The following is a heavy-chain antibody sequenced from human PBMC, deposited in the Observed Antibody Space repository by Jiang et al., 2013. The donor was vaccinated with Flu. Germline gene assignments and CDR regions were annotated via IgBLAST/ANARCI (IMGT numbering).Heavy chain of an antibody. Sequence: EWVSAISGSGGSTYYADSVKGRFTISRDNSKNTLYLQMNSLRAEDTAVYYCARDFFRAAAGRTYDYWGQGTLVTVSS. CDR3: ARDFFRAAAGRTYDY. V-gene: IGHV3-23*01. CDR2: ISGSGGST. J-gene: IGHJ4*02. D-gene: IGHD6-13*01.